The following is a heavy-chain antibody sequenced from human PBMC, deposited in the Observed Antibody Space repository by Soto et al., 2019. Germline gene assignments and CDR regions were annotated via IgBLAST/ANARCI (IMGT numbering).Heavy chain of an antibody. V-gene: IGHV1-3*01. CDR3: ARGQHIVVVTAENWFDP. J-gene: IGHJ5*02. D-gene: IGHD2-21*02. CDR1: GYTFTSYA. CDR2: INAGNGNT. Sequence: GASVNVSCKASGYTFTSYAMHWVRQAPGQRLEWMGWINAGNGNTKYSQKFQGRVTITRDTSASTAYMGLSSLRSEDTAVYYCARGQHIVVVTAENWFDPWGQGTLVTVSS.